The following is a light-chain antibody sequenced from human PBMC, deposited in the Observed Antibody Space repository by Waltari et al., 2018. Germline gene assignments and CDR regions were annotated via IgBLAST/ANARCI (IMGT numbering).Light chain of an antibody. CDR2: EVS. J-gene: IGLJ2*01. V-gene: IGLV2-23*02. Sequence: QSALTQPASVSGSPGQAITISCTGTSSYVGSYNLVAWYQQHPGNPPKLMIYEVSKRPSGVSNRFSGSKSGNTASLTISGLQAEDEADYYCCSYAGSSIYVVFGGGTKLTVL. CDR1: SSYVGSYNL. CDR3: CSYAGSSIYVV.